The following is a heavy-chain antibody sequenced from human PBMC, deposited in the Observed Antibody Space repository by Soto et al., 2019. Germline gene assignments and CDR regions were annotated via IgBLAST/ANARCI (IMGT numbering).Heavy chain of an antibody. CDR2: ISGSGGST. CDR3: AKDPPTIRKDTIFGVVNLKPDDY. J-gene: IGHJ4*02. D-gene: IGHD3-3*01. CDR1: GFTFSSYA. Sequence: PGGSLRLSCAASGFTFSSYAMSWVRQAPGKGLEWVSAISGSGGSTYYADSVKGRFTISRDNSKNTLYLQMNSLRAEDTAVYYCAKDPPTIRKDTIFGVVNLKPDDYWGQGTLVTVSS. V-gene: IGHV3-23*01.